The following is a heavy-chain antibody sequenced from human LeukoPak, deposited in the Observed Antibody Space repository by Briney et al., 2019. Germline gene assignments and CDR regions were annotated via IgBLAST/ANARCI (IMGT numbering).Heavy chain of an antibody. J-gene: IGHJ4*02. V-gene: IGHV3-23*01. D-gene: IGHD2-2*01. CDR1: GFTFSSYA. CDR3: AKADIVVVPANVDY. Sequence: GGSLRLSCAASGFTFSSYAMSWVRQAPGEGLEWVSAISGSGGSTYYADSVKGRFTISRDNSKNTLYLQMNSLRAEDTAVYYCAKADIVVVPANVDYWGQGTLVTVSS. CDR2: ISGSGGST.